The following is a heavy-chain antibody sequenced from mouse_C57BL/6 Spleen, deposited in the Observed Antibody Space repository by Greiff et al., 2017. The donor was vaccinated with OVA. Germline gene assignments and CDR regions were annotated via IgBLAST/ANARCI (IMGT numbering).Heavy chain of an antibody. CDR3: ARDGDYYGSSPAWFAY. D-gene: IGHD1-1*01. V-gene: IGHV3-6*01. CDR1: GYSITSGYY. CDR2: ISYDGSN. Sequence: EVKLLESGPGLVKPSQSLSLTCSVTGYSITSGYYWNWIRQFPGNKLEWMGYISYDGSNNYNPSLKNRISITRDTSKNQFFLKLNSVTTEDTATYYCARDGDYYGSSPAWFAYWGQGTLVTVSA. J-gene: IGHJ3*01.